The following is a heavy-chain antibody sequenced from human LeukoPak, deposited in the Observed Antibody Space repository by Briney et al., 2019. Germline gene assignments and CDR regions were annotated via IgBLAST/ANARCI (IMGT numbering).Heavy chain of an antibody. CDR2: IKKDGSEK. V-gene: IGHV3-7*01. CDR1: GFTFSNYW. J-gene: IGHJ5*02. Sequence: PGGSLRLSCAASGFTFSNYWMTWVRQAPGKGLEWVGNIKKDGSEKYYVESLKGRFTISRDNVKNSLYLQMNSLRAEDTAVYYCAREGEAAAPWGQGTLVTVSS. CDR3: AREGEAAAP. D-gene: IGHD6-13*01.